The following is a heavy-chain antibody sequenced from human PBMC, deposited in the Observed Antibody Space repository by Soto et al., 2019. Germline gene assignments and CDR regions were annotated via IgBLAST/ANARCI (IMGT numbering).Heavy chain of an antibody. CDR1: GYSFTTYW. CDR2: IYPGDSDT. CDR3: ARSMNIAVAGTTIFPEAYYFDY. D-gene: IGHD6-19*01. Sequence: PGESLKISCKGSGYSFTTYWIGWVRQMPGKGLEWMGIIYPGDSDTRYSPSFQGQVTISVDKSISTAYLQWSSLKASDTAMYYCARSMNIAVAGTTIFPEAYYFDYWGQGTLVTVSS. J-gene: IGHJ4*02. V-gene: IGHV5-51*01.